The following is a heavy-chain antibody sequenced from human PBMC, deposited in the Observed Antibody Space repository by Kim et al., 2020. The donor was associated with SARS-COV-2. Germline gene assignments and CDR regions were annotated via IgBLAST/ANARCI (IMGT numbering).Heavy chain of an antibody. CDR3: ARSKLGEPVYDYGMDV. CDR2: VFHSGST. D-gene: IGHD3-16*01. Sequence: SETLSLTCAVSGGSVSSGFTYWNWIRQPPGKGLEWIGYVFHSGSTHYNPSLKSRVTVSVDTSRNQFSLRLSSVTAADTAVYYCARSKLGEPVYDYGMDVWGQGTTVTVSS. CDR1: GGSVSSGFTY. J-gene: IGHJ6*02. V-gene: IGHV4-61*01.